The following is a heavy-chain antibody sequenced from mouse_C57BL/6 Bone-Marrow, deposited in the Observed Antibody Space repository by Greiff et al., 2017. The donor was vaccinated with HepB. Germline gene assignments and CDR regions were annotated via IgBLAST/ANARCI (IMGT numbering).Heavy chain of an antibody. J-gene: IGHJ2*01. V-gene: IGHV5-16*01. CDR3: ARDLDYLDY. CDR1: GFTFSDYY. CDR2: ITYDGSST. Sequence: EVKVVESEGGLVQPGSSMKLSCTASGFTFSDYYMAWVRQVPEKGLEWVANITYDGSSTYYLDSLKSRFIISRDNAKNILYLQMSSLKSEDSATYYCARDLDYLDYWGQGTTLTVSS.